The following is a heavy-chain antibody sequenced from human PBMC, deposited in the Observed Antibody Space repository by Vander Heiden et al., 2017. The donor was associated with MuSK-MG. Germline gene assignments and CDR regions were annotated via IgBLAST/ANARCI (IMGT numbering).Heavy chain of an antibody. D-gene: IGHD2-21*01. CDR3: ARQGPSWPFSMGYYYYGMDV. J-gene: IGHJ6*02. Sequence: QLQLQESGPGLVKPSETLSLTCTVSGGSISSSSYYWGWSRQPPGKGLGWIGGIYYSGSNYYNPSPKSRVTISVETSKNQFSLKLRSVTAADTAVYYCARQGPSWPFSMGYYYYGMDVWGQGTTVTVSS. V-gene: IGHV4-39*01. CDR1: GGSISSSSYY. CDR2: IYYSGSN.